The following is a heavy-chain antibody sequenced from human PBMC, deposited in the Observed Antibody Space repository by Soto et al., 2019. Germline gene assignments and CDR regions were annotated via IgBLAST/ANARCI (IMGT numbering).Heavy chain of an antibody. Sequence: XGSLRLSCAASGFTFSKYSMNGVRQAPGKGLEWVSSIASSGSGGTTYYSDSVKGRFTISRDNSKNTVYLQMNDLRVEDAAEYFCAKDSWAIFGVPAGEYYAMDVWGQGTTVTVSS. D-gene: IGHD3-3*01. V-gene: IGHV3-23*01. CDR1: GFTFSKYS. CDR3: AKDSWAIFGVPAGEYYAMDV. J-gene: IGHJ6*02. CDR2: SSGSGGTT.